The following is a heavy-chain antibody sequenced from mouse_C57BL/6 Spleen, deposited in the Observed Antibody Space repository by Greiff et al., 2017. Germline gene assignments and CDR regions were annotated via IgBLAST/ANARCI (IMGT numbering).Heavy chain of an antibody. J-gene: IGHJ2*01. Sequence: EVMLVEPGGGLVKPGGSLKLSCAASGFTFSDYGMHWVRQAPEQGLEWVAYISSGSSTNYYADTVKGPFTISRDNAKNTLFLQMSSLRSEDTAMYYCARGCDGSDFDYWGQGTTLTVAS. D-gene: IGHD2-3*01. CDR2: ISSGSSTN. V-gene: IGHV5-17*01. CDR3: ARGCDGSDFDY. CDR1: GFTFSDYG.